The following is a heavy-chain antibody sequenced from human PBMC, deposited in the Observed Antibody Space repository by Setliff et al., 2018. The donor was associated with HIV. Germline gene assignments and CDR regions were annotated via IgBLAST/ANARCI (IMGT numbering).Heavy chain of an antibody. CDR1: GYSISSSYW. Sequence: SETLSLTCAVSGYSISSSYWWGWIRQSPGKGLEWIGNIGNIYNGGSTYYNPSLKSRVTMSVDTSKNQFSLKLSSVTAVDTAVYYCARTALWFDEADWYFALWGRGTLVTVSS. CDR2: IGNIYNGGST. CDR3: ARTALWFDEADWYFAL. V-gene: IGHV4-28*01. J-gene: IGHJ2*01. D-gene: IGHD3-10*01.